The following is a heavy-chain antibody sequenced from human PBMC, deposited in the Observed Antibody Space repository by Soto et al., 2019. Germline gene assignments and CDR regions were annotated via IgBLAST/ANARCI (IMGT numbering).Heavy chain of an antibody. CDR3: ARKGYGSGPNWFDS. J-gene: IGHJ5*01. CDR1: DYSLSNGYY. CDR2: IYYSGNT. V-gene: IGHV4-38-2*01. Sequence: ETLALTCSVSDYSLSNGYYWCWIRQPPGKGLEWIGSIYYSGNTYYNPSIKSRVTISVDTSKNQFSLKLNSVTAADTAVYYCARKGYGSGPNWFDSWGQGTLVTVYS. D-gene: IGHD3-10*01.